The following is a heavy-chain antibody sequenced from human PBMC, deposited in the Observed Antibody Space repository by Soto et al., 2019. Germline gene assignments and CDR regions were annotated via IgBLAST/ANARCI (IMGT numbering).Heavy chain of an antibody. CDR3: TTDSYITSIIVRFDY. CDR2: VKSKNDGGTT. J-gene: IGHJ4*01. V-gene: IGHV3-15*07. D-gene: IGHD3-22*01. Sequence: EVHLVESGGGLVKPGGSLRLSCAASGFTFSNAWINWVRQAPGKGLEWVGRVKSKNDGGTTDFAAPVKGRFAISRDDSKIMVYLEMNSLQTEDTAIYYCTTDSYITSIIVRFDYWGHGTLVTVSS. CDR1: GFTFSNAW.